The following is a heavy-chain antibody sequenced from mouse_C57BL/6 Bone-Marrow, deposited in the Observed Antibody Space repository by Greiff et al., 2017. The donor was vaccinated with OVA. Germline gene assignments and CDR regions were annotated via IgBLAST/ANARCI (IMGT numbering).Heavy chain of an antibody. J-gene: IGHJ2*01. D-gene: IGHD2-1*01. CDR3: ARRGYYGNFYYCDY. V-gene: IGHV5-15*04. CDR2: ISNLAYSI. Sequence: EVMLVESGGGLVQPGGSLKLSCAASGFTFSDYGMAWVRQAPRKGPEWVAFISNLAYSIYYADTVTGRFTISRENAKNTLYLEMSSLRSEDTAMYYCARRGYYGNFYYCDYWGQGTTLTVSS. CDR1: GFTFSDYG.